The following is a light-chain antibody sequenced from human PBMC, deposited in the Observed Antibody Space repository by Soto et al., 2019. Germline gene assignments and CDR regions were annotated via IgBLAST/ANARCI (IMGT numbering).Light chain of an antibody. Sequence: EIVLTQSPGTLSLSPGERATLSCRASQSVSSNYLAWYQQKSGQAPRLLIYGASSRATGIPDRFSGSGSGTDFTLTISKLEPEDFAVYYWQQYCNSPYAFGQGTELEI. CDR1: QSVSSNY. CDR3: QQYCNSPYA. CDR2: GAS. V-gene: IGKV3-20*01. J-gene: IGKJ2*01.